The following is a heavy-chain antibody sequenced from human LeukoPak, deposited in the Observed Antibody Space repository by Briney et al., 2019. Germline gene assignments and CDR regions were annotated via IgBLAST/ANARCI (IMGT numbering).Heavy chain of an antibody. CDR3: ARGISVFDY. J-gene: IGHJ4*02. V-gene: IGHV4-59*01. Sequence: SETLSLTCTVSGGSISSYYWSWIRQPPGKGLEWIGYIYYSGSTNYNPSPKSRVTISVDTSKNQFSLKLSSVTAADTAVYYCARGISVFDYWGQGTLVTVSS. CDR1: GGSISSYY. D-gene: IGHD3-3*02. CDR2: IYYSGST.